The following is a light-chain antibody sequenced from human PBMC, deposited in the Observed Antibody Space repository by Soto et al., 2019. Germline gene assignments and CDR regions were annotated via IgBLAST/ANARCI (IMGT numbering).Light chain of an antibody. CDR3: AAWDDSLNGVV. CDR1: SSNIGSNT. J-gene: IGLJ2*01. V-gene: IGLV1-44*01. CDR2: SNN. Sequence: QSVLTQPPSASGTPGQRVTISCSGSSSNIGSNTVNWYQQPPGTAPKLLIYSNNQRPSGVPDRFSGSKSGTSASLAISGLQSEDEADYYCAAWDDSLNGVVFGGGIKLTVL.